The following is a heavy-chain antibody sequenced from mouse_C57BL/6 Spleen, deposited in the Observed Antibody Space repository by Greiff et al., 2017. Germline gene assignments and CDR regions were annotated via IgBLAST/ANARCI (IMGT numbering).Heavy chain of an antibody. CDR3: ARGVSDY. V-gene: IGHV1-26*01. J-gene: IGHJ4*01. CDR2: INPNNGGT. CDR1: GYTFTDYY. Sequence: VQLQQSGPELVKPGASMKISCKASGYTFTDYYMNWVKQSHGKSLEWIGDINPNNGGTSYNQKFKGKATLTVDKSSSTAYMELRSLTSEDSAVYYCARGVSDYWGQGTSVTVSS.